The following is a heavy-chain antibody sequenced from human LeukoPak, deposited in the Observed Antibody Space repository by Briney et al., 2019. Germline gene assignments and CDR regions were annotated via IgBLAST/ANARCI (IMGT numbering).Heavy chain of an antibody. Sequence: PSETLSLTCAVYGGSFSGYYWSWIRQPPGRGLEWIGEINHSRSTNYNPSLKSRVTISVDTSKNQFSLKLSSVTAADTAVYYCARGDAPHRGSGYYYGGVQHWGQGTLVTVSS. J-gene: IGHJ1*01. V-gene: IGHV4-34*01. CDR1: GGSFSGYY. CDR3: ARGDAPHRGSGYYYGGVQH. D-gene: IGHD3-22*01. CDR2: INHSRST.